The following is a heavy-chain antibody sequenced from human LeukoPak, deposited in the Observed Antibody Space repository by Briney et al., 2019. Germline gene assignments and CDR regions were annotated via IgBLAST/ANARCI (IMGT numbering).Heavy chain of an antibody. Sequence: SENLSLTCTVSGGSISSGGYYWSWIRQHPGKGLEWIGYIYYSGSTYYNPSLKSRVTISVDTSKNQFSLKLSSVTAADTAVYYCARVWPPTRDGSGSYVDYWGQGTLVTVSS. CDR1: GGSISSGGYY. J-gene: IGHJ4*02. CDR2: IYYSGST. D-gene: IGHD3-10*01. CDR3: ARVWPPTRDGSGSYVDY. V-gene: IGHV4-31*03.